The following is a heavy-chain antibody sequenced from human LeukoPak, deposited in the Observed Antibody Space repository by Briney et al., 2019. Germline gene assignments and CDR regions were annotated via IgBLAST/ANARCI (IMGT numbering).Heavy chain of an antibody. CDR2: INPNSGNT. J-gene: IGHJ4*02. CDR3: AKGPGYCSGGSCYGDY. V-gene: IGHV1-2*02. CDR1: GYTFTGYY. Sequence: ASVKVSCKASGYTFTGYYMHWVRQAPGQGLEWMGWINPNSGNTHYAQKFQDRVTMTRDTSISTAYMELNSLRSDDTAVYYCAKGPGYCSGGSCYGDYWGQGTLVTVSS. D-gene: IGHD2-15*01.